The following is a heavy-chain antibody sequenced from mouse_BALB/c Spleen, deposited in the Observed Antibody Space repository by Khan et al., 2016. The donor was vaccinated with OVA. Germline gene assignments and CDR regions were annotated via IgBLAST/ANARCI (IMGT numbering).Heavy chain of an antibody. CDR1: GFTFTTYA. D-gene: IGHD2-1*01. CDR3: ARSPYGNFAY. J-gene: IGHJ3*01. V-gene: IGHV5-9-3*01. CDR2: ISSYGDYT. Sequence: EVELVESGGGLVKPGGSLKLSCAASGFTFTTYAMSWVRQTPEKRLEWVATISSYGDYTYYPDTVTGRFTISRDNAKNTLYLQMSSLRSEDTAMYYCARSPYGNFAYWGQGTLVTVSA.